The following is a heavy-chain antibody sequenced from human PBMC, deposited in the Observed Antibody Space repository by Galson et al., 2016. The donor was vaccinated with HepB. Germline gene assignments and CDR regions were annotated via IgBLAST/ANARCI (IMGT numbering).Heavy chain of an antibody. Sequence: SETLSLTCTVSGDSIKSANWWAWVRQPPGKGLEWIGEITRYGRSNYKPSLKSRVFISLDEPNNRFSVTLTSVTAADTAMYYCAMGDGAAREDWGRGTLVTVSA. CDR2: ITRYGRS. V-gene: IGHV4-4*02. CDR3: AMGDGAARED. D-gene: IGHD3-16*01. CDR1: GDSIKSANW. J-gene: IGHJ4*02.